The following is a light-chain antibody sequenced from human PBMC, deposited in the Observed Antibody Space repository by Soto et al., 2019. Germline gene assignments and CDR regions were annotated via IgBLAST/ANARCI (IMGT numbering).Light chain of an antibody. Sequence: QSVLTQPRSVSGSPGQSVTISCTATGSDVGDSSHVSWYQLHPGKAPKLMIYEVNNRPSGVPDRFSSSKSGSTASLTISGLQAEDEDADYCCLSPFNLTGLFGGGTKLTVL. V-gene: IGLV2-11*01. CDR1: GSDVGDSSH. J-gene: IGLJ3*02. CDR3: CLSPFNLTGL. CDR2: EVN.